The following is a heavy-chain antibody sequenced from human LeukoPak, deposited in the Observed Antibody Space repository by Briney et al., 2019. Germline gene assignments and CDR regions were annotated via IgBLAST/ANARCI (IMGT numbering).Heavy chain of an antibody. J-gene: IGHJ4*02. Sequence: GGSLRLSCAASGFTFSDHYMYWVRQAPGKGLEWVGRTRNKANSYTTEYAASVKGRFTISRDDSKNSLYVQMNSLKTEDTAVYYCARGGTHYYDSSDFDYWGQGTLVTVSS. V-gene: IGHV3-72*01. D-gene: IGHD3-22*01. CDR2: TRNKANSYTT. CDR1: GFTFSDHY. CDR3: ARGGTHYYDSSDFDY.